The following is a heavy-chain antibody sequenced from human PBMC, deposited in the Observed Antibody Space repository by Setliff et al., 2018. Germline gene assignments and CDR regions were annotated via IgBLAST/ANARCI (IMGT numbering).Heavy chain of an antibody. CDR1: GASINSLSW. J-gene: IGHJ4*02. V-gene: IGHV4-4*02. Sequence: SETLSLTCAVTGASINSLSWWSWVRQSPGKGLEWIGEIYHDGNTKFNPSVHYNPSLKSRVTISLETSRNQFSLNMTSMTAADTAFYYCVRDRGFHRGAFDSWGQGTLVNVSS. CDR2: IYHDGNT. CDR3: VRDRGFHRGAFDS. D-gene: IGHD3-10*01.